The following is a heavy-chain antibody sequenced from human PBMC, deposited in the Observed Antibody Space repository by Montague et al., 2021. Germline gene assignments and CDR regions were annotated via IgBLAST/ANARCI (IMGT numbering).Heavy chain of an antibody. CDR3: TRGEVAVTGIDY. Sequence: SETLSLTCAVYGGSLSGYTWNWIRQPPGRDLEWIGQISHTGSTSYNPSLKSRVTMSVDTSENHVSLRLSSVTAADTAVYSCTRGEVAVTGIDYWGQGALVTVSS. V-gene: IGHV4-34*01. D-gene: IGHD6-19*01. J-gene: IGHJ4*02. CDR1: GGSLSGYT. CDR2: ISHTGST.